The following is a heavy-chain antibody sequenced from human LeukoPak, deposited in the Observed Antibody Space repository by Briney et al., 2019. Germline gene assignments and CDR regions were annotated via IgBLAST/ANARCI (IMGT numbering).Heavy chain of an antibody. V-gene: IGHV1-18*01. D-gene: IGHD6-13*01. CDR3: ARLSPTLFLRSSRRKYYFDY. Sequence: ASAKDSCKASGYTFTSDVTRSVRQAPGQGLERMGWISAYNGNTNYAQTLQSRVSLTTDTSTITAYMELRSLRSDDAAVYYCARLSPTLFLRSSRRKYYFDYWGQGTLVTVSS. CDR1: GYTFTSDV. CDR2: ISAYNGNT. J-gene: IGHJ4*02.